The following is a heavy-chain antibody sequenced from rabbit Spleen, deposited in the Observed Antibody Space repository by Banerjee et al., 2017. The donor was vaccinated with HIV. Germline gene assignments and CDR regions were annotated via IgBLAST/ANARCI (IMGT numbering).Heavy chain of an antibody. CDR2: IDTRSGST. Sequence: QEQLEESGGGLVKPEGSLTLTCKASGFDLSSYYYMCWVRQGPGKGLELIACIDTRSGSTWYASWANGRFTISRSTTLNTVFLQMTSLTAADTATYFCARGYTDYTTSRLDLWGPGTLVTVS. CDR3: ARGYTDYTTSRLDL. D-gene: IGHD7-1*01. J-gene: IGHJ3*01. CDR1: GFDLSSYYY. V-gene: IGHV1S43*01.